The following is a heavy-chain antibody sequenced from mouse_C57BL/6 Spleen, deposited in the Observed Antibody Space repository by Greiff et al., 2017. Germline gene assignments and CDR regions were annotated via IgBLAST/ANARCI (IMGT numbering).Heavy chain of an antibody. V-gene: IGHV5-6*01. Sequence: EVQLVESGGALVKPGGSLKLSCAASGFTFSSYGMSWVRQTPDKRLEWVATISSGGSYTYYPDSVKGRFTISRDNAKNTLYLQMSSLKSEDTAMYYCARHSYDGYYPDWGQGTTLTVSS. CDR2: ISSGGSYT. J-gene: IGHJ2*01. CDR1: GFTFSSYG. CDR3: ARHSYDGYYPD. D-gene: IGHD2-3*01.